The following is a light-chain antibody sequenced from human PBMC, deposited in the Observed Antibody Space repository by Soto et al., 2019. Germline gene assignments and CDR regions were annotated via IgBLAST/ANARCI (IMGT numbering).Light chain of an antibody. V-gene: IGKV3-20*01. CDR3: QQYGSSPWT. CDR2: GAS. CDR1: QSVSSSD. Sequence: EIVLTQSPGTLSLPKGERATLSCRASQSVSSSDLAWYQQKPGQAPRLLIYGASSRATGIPDRFSGSGSGTDFTLTISRLEPEDFAVYYCQQYGSSPWTFGQGTKVDNK. J-gene: IGKJ1*01.